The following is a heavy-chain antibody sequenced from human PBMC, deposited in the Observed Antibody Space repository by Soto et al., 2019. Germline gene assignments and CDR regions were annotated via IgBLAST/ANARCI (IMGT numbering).Heavy chain of an antibody. CDR1: GYTFTDYW. CDR3: ARPASGGSRDAFDV. CDR2: IYPGDSDT. V-gene: IGHV5-51*01. Sequence: PGESLKISCKGSGYTFTDYWIGWVRQLPGKGLEWMGIIYPGDSDTRYSPSFQGHVTITVDKSTSTAYLQWNTLKASDTAMYYCARPASGGSRDAFDVWGQGTTVTVSS. J-gene: IGHJ3*01. D-gene: IGHD2-15*01.